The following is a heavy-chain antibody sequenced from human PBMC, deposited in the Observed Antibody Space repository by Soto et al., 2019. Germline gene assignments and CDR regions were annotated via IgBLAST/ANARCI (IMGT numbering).Heavy chain of an antibody. CDR1: GGSISSYY. V-gene: IGHV4-59*01. CDR2: IFNNGST. D-gene: IGHD3-3*01. CDR3: ARVDRITVFGVVIHEYFQH. J-gene: IGHJ1*01. Sequence: QVQLQEWGPGLVKPSETLSLTCTVSGGSISSYYWSWIRQPPGKGLEWIGYIFNNGSTKYNPSLKRRLSLSVDTSKNQFSLKVTSVPAADTAVYYCARVDRITVFGVVIHEYFQHWGQGTLVTVSS.